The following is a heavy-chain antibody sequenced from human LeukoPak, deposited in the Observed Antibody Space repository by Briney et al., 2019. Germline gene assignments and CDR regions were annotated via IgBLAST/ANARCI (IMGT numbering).Heavy chain of an antibody. CDR2: INPNSGGT. J-gene: IGHJ6*02. Sequence: ASVKVSCKASGYTFTGYYMHWVRQAPGQGLEWMGWINPNSGGTNYPQKFQGRVTMTRDTSISTAYMELSRLRSDDTAVYYCAREQQLVLSQYYYYYGMDVWGQGTTVTASS. V-gene: IGHV1-2*02. CDR1: GYTFTGYY. CDR3: AREQQLVLSQYYYYYGMDV. D-gene: IGHD6-13*01.